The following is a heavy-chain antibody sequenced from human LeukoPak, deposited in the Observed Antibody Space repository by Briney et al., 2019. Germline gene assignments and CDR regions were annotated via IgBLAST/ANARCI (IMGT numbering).Heavy chain of an antibody. Sequence: PWGSLRLSGAASGFTFSSYAMHWVRQAPGKGLEWVAVISYDGSNKYYADSVKGRFTISRDNSKNTLYLQMNSLRAEDTAVYYCARDTAYAFDIWGQGTMVTVSS. V-gene: IGHV3-30*04. D-gene: IGHD5-18*01. CDR3: ARDTAYAFDI. CDR1: GFTFSSYA. J-gene: IGHJ3*02. CDR2: ISYDGSNK.